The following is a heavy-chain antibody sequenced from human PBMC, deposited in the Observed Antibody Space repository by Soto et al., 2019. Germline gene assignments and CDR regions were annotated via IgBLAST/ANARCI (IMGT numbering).Heavy chain of an antibody. V-gene: IGHV3-30*18. CDR2: VSSDGSNK. D-gene: IGHD2-2*01. J-gene: IGHJ5*02. Sequence: QVHLVESGGGVLQTGTSLRLSCAASGFSFSKYGMHWVRQAPGKGLEWVAFVSSDGSNKYYADSVKGRFTISRDNSKSMMYLQVDSLRVADTAVYYCAKDRVIQLLPIWPDPWGQGTLVTVSS. CDR1: GFSFSKYG. CDR3: AKDRVIQLLPIWPDP.